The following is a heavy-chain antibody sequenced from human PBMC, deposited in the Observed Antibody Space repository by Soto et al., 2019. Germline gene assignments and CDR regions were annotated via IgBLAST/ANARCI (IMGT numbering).Heavy chain of an antibody. J-gene: IGHJ4*02. V-gene: IGHV1-46*03. CDR3: ARGTRGKGYYYAPSGY. Sequence: ASVKVSCKASGYTFTSYYMHWVRQAPGQGLEWMGIINPSGGSTSYAQKFQGRVTMTRDTSTSTVYMELSSLRSEDTAVYYCARGTRGKGYYYAPSGYWGQGTLVTVSS. CDR1: GYTFTSYY. CDR2: INPSGGST. D-gene: IGHD3-10*01.